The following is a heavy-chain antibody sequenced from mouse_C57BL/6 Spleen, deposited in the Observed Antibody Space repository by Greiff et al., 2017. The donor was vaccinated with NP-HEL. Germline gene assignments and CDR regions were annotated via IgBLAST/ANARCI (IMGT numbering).Heavy chain of an antibody. CDR1: GYTFTSYW. Sequence: QVQLQQPGAELVRPGSSVKLSCKASGYTFTSYWMHWVKQRPIQGLEWIGNIDPSDSETHYNQKFKDKATLTVAKSSSKAYMQLSSLTSEDSAVYYCARLYYGNYWYFDVWGTGTTVTVSS. J-gene: IGHJ1*03. CDR3: ARLYYGNYWYFDV. D-gene: IGHD2-1*01. V-gene: IGHV1-52*01. CDR2: IDPSDSET.